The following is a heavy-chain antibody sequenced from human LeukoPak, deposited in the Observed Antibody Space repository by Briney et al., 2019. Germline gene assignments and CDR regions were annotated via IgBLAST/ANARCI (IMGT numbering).Heavy chain of an antibody. CDR1: GGSISYYY. CDR3: AREGEGGSGSYYY. J-gene: IGHJ4*02. V-gene: IGHV4-4*07. CDR2: IYTSGST. Sequence: KPSETLSLTCTVSGGSISYYYWTWIRQPAGKGLEWIGRIYTSGSTNYNPSLKSRVTMSVDTSKNQFFLKLTSVTAADTAVYYCAREGEGGSGSYYYWGQGTLVTVSS. D-gene: IGHD3-10*01.